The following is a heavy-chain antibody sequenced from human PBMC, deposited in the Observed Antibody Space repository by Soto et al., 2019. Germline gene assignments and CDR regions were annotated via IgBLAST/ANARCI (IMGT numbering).Heavy chain of an antibody. CDR3: ARGGSIAAAGSNYFDY. CDR2: IYHSGST. J-gene: IGHJ4*02. CDR1: GYSISSGYY. D-gene: IGHD6-13*01. Sequence: ETLSLTCAVSGYSISSGYYWGWIRQPPGKGLEWIGSIYHSGSTYYNPSLKSRVTISVDTSKNQFSLKLSSVTAADTAVYYCARGGSIAAAGSNYFDYWGQGTLVTVSS. V-gene: IGHV4-38-2*01.